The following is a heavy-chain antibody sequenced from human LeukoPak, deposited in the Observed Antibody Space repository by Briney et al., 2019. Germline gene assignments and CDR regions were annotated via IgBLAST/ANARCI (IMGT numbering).Heavy chain of an antibody. CDR2: IRSKADGGTT. D-gene: IGHD6-6*01. J-gene: IGHJ4*02. CDR3: ARDDRPSGHDFDY. V-gene: IGHV3-49*03. Sequence: GGSLRLSCTASGFTFRDYNINWFRQAPGRGLEWAGFIRSKADGGTTEYAASVKGRFTISRDDSKNVAYLQINNLRAEDTALYYCARDDRPSGHDFDYWGQGTLATVSS. CDR1: GFTFRDYN.